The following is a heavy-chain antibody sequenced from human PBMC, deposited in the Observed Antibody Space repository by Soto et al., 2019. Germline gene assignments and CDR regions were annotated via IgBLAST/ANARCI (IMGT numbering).Heavy chain of an antibody. CDR2: IGTAGDT. V-gene: IGHV3-13*01. J-gene: IGHJ3*02. Sequence: EVQLVESGGGLVQPGGSLRLSCAASGFTFSSYDMHWVRQATGKGLEWVSAIGTAGDTYYPGSVKGRFTISRENAKNSLYLQMNSLRAGDTAVNYCARALAVAAPDAFDIWGQGTMVTVSS. D-gene: IGHD6-19*01. CDR1: GFTFSSYD. CDR3: ARALAVAAPDAFDI.